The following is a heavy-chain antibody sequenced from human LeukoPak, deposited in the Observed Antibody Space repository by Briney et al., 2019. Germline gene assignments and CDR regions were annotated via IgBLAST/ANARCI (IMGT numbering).Heavy chain of an antibody. D-gene: IGHD6-13*01. CDR3: ARDINRGQQQLVEDLVY. CDR2: ISSSSSTI. V-gene: IGHV3-48*01. CDR1: GFTFSSYS. Sequence: GGSLRLSCAASGFTFSSYSMNWVRQAPGKGLEWVSYISSSSSTIYYADSVKGRFTISRDNAKNSLYLQMNSLRAEDTAVYYCARDINRGQQQLVEDLVYWGQGALVTVSS. J-gene: IGHJ4*02.